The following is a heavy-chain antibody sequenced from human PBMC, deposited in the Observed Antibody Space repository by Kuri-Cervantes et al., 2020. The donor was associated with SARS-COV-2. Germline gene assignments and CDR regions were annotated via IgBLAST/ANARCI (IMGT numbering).Heavy chain of an antibody. CDR3: SAPMPYGSGSYYNVAPHYYYYGMDV. J-gene: IGHJ6*02. V-gene: IGHV1-18*01. CDR1: GYTFTSYG. D-gene: IGHD3-10*01. CDR2: ISAYNGNT. Sequence: ASVKVSCKASGYTFTSYGISWVRQAPGQGLEWMGWISAYNGNTNYAQKLQGRVTMTTDTSTSTAYMELSSLRSEDTAVYYCSAPMPYGSGSYYNVAPHYYYYGMDVWGQGTTVTVSS.